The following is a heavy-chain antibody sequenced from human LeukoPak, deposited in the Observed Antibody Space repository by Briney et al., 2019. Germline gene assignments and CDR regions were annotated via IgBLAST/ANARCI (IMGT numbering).Heavy chain of an antibody. CDR2: IRYDGSNK. Sequence: PGGSLRLSCAASGFTFSSYGMHWVRQAPGKGLEWVAFIRYDGSNKYYADSVKGRFTISRDNAKNSLYLQMNSLRAEDMALYYCAKDMSGTSHVAGFDYWGQGPLVTVSS. V-gene: IGHV3-30*02. CDR1: GFTFSSYG. D-gene: IGHD6-19*01. J-gene: IGHJ4*02. CDR3: AKDMSGTSHVAGFDY.